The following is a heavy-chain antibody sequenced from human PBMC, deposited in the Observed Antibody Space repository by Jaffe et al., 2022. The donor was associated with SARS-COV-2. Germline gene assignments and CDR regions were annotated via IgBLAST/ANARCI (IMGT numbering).Heavy chain of an antibody. D-gene: IGHD6-19*01. V-gene: IGHV3-9*01. CDR2: ISWNSGSI. Sequence: EVQLVESGGGLVQPGRSLRLSCAASGFTFDDYAMHWVRQAPGKGLEWVSGISWNSGSIGYADSVKGRFTISRDNAKKSLYLQMNSLRAEDTALYYCARTGYSSGWYQDWGQGTLVTVSS. J-gene: IGHJ4*02. CDR1: GFTFDDYA. CDR3: ARTGYSSGWYQD.